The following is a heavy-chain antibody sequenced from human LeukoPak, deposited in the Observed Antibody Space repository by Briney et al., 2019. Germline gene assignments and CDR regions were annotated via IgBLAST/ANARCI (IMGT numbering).Heavy chain of an antibody. D-gene: IGHD1-14*01. CDR3: ARCGVWFREPCRY. CDR1: GYTFTGYY. Sequence: GASVKVSCKASGYTFTGYYMHWVRQAPGQGLEWMGWINPNSGGTNYAQKFQGRVTMTRDTSISTAYMELSRLRSDDTAVYYCARCGVWFREPCRYWGQGTLVTVSS. V-gene: IGHV1-2*02. J-gene: IGHJ4*02. CDR2: INPNSGGT.